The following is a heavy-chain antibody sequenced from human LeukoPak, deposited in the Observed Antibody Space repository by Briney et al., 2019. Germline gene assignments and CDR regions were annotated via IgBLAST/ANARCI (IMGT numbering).Heavy chain of an antibody. CDR1: GGSISSSSYY. CDR2: IYYSGST. CDR3: ARITLTIDY. D-gene: IGHD3-10*01. V-gene: IGHV4-39*01. Sequence: PSETLSLTCTVSGGSISSSSYYWGWLRQPPGKGLEWIGSIYYSGSTYYNPSLKSRVTISVDTSKNQFSLKLSSVTTADTAVYYCARITLTIDYWGQGTLVTVSS. J-gene: IGHJ4*02.